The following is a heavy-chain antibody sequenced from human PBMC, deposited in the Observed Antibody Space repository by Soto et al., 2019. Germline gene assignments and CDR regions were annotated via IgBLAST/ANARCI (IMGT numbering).Heavy chain of an antibody. J-gene: IGHJ5*01. CDR3: ARGEWLGERRFDS. V-gene: IGHV4-31*03. CDR2: IYYSGST. CDR1: GGSISSGGYY. Sequence: SETLSLTCTVSGGSISSGGYYWSWIRQHPGKGLEWIGYIYYSGSTYYNPSLKSRVTISVDTSKNQFSLKLSSVTAADTAVYYCARGEWLGERRFDSWGQGTLVTVSS. D-gene: IGHD3-16*01.